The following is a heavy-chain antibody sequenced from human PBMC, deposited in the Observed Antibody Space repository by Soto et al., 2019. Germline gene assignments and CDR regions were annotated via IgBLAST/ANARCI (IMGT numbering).Heavy chain of an antibody. V-gene: IGHV3-33*01. CDR2: IWYDGSNK. Sequence: GGSLRLSCAASGFTFSSYGMHWVRQAPGKGLEWVAVIWYDGSNKYYADSVKGRFTISRDNSKNTLYLQMNSLRAEDTAVDYCARSDGDYDAFDIWGQGTMVTVSS. J-gene: IGHJ3*02. D-gene: IGHD4-17*01. CDR3: ARSDGDYDAFDI. CDR1: GFTFSSYG.